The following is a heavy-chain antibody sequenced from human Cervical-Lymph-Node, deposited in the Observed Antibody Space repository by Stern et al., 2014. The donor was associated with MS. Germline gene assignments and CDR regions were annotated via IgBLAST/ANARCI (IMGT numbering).Heavy chain of an antibody. CDR2: IYYSGST. V-gene: IGHV4-39*01. CDR1: GGSISSSSYY. CDR3: ASDTPRSTRPRWYYYYGMDV. Sequence: QLQLQESGPGLVKPSETLSLTCTVSGGSISSSSYYWGWIRQPPGKGLEWIGSIYYSGSTYYNPSLKSRVTISVDKSKNPFPLKLSSVTAADTAVYYCASDTPRSTRPRWYYYYGMDVWGQGTTVTVSS. J-gene: IGHJ6*02. D-gene: IGHD2-2*01.